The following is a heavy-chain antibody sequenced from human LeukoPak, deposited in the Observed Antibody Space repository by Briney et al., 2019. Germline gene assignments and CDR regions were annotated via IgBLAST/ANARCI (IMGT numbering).Heavy chain of an antibody. CDR2: IYYSGST. Sequence: PSETLSLTCTVSGGSISSYYWSWIRQPPGKGLEWIGYIYYSGSTNYNPSLKSRVTISVDTSKNQFSLKLSSVTAADTAVYYCAGGEDVVIPGYFDYWGQGTLVTVSS. V-gene: IGHV4-59*01. D-gene: IGHD3-22*01. CDR1: GGSISSYY. J-gene: IGHJ4*02. CDR3: AGGEDVVIPGYFDY.